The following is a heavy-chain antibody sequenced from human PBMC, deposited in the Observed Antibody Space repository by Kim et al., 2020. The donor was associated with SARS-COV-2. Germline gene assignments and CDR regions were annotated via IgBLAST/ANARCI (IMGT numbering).Heavy chain of an antibody. D-gene: IGHD3-3*01. V-gene: IGHV3-48*03. J-gene: IGHJ4*02. CDR3: ARAFKYYDCWSGASIDY. Sequence: VKGRFTISRDKAKNSLYLQMNSLRAEETAVYYCARAFKYYDCWSGASIDYWGEGTLVTVSS.